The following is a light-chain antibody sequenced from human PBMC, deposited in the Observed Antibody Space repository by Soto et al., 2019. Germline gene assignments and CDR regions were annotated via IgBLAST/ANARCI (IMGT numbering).Light chain of an antibody. J-gene: IGLJ1*01. V-gene: IGLV2-14*01. CDR1: SSDVGGYDY. CDR2: DVN. CDR3: SSYTGSSTFV. Sequence: QSALTQPACVSGSPGQSITISCTGTSSDVGGYDYVSWYQQLPGKAPKLLIYDVNNRPSGVSHRFSGSKSGNTASLTISGLQAEDEADYYCSSYTGSSTFVFGTGTKVTVL.